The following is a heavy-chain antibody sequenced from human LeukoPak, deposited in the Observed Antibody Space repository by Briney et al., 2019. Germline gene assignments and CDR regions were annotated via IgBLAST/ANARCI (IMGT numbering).Heavy chain of an antibody. J-gene: IGHJ6*02. D-gene: IGHD5/OR15-5a*01. V-gene: IGHV3-7*01. CDR3: ARDIGSAADYYYYGMDV. CDR1: GFTFSSYW. CDR2: IKQDGSEK. Sequence: QPGGSLRLSCAASGFTFSSYWMSWVRQAPGKGLEWVANIKQDGSEKYHVESVKGRFTISRDNAKNSLYLQMNSLRAEDTAVYYCARDIGSAADYYYYGMDVWGQGTTVTVSS.